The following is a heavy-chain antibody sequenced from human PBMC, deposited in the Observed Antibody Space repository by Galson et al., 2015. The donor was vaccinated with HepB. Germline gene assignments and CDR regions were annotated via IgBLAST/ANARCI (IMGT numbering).Heavy chain of an antibody. D-gene: IGHD5-18*01. Sequence: SVKVSCKASGYTFTGYYMHWVRQAPGQGLEWMGWINPNSGGTNYAQKFQGRVTMTRDTSISTAYMELSRLRSDDTAVYYCAREKDTAIPARLFDYWGQGTLVTVSS. CDR1: GYTFTGYY. CDR2: INPNSGGT. J-gene: IGHJ4*02. CDR3: AREKDTAIPARLFDY. V-gene: IGHV1-2*02.